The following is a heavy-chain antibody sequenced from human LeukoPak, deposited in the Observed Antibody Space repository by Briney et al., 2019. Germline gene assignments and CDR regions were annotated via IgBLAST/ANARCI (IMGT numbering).Heavy chain of an antibody. CDR3: AGNVAAAGPHYFGY. V-gene: IGHV4-59*01. D-gene: IGHD6-13*01. Sequence: TSETLSLTCTVSGGLISDYYWTWIRQPPGKGLEWIGYIYYAGSTTYNPSLKSRVTISVDTSKNQFSLKLSSVTAADTAVYHCAGNVAAAGPHYFGYWGQGSLVTVSS. J-gene: IGHJ4*02. CDR2: IYYAGST. CDR1: GGLISDYY.